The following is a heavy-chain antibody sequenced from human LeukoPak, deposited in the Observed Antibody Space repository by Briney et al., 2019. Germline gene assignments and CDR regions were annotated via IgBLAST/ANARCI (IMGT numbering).Heavy chain of an antibody. D-gene: IGHD1-26*01. CDR1: GLTISKAW. CDR3: ATDQPRYSGSYPFDY. CDR2: IKTEDEGGAT. Sequence: GGSLRLSCAASGLTISKAWMSWVRQGPGQGLEWVGRIKTEDEGGATDYAAPVKGRFIISSDHSENTVYLQMNSLKTEDTAVYYCATDQPRYSGSYPFDYWGQGTLVTVPS. J-gene: IGHJ4*02. V-gene: IGHV3-15*01.